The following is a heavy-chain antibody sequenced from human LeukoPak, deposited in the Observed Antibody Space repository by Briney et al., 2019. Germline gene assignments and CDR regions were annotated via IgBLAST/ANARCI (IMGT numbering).Heavy chain of an antibody. CDR1: GFTVSSNY. CDR3: ARVKPCGGDCYSDFDAFDI. J-gene: IGHJ3*02. D-gene: IGHD2-21*02. V-gene: IGHV3-66*01. CDR2: IYSGGST. Sequence: GGSLRLSCAASGFTVSSNYMSWVRQAPGKGLEWVSVIYSGGSTYYADSVKGRFTISRDNSKNTLYLQMNSLRAEDTAVYYCARVKPCGGDCYSDFDAFDIWGQGTMVTVSS.